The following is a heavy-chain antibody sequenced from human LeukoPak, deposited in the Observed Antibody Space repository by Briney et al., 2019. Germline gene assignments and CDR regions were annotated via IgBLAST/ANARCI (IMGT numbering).Heavy chain of an antibody. Sequence: GGSLRLSCAATGFTFSSYSMNWVRQAPGKGLEWVSSISSSSSYIYYADSVKGRFTISRDNAKNSLYLQMNSLRAEDTAVYYCARDVRAADTIDYWGQGTLVTVSS. V-gene: IGHV3-21*01. CDR2: ISSSSSYI. CDR3: ARDVRAADTIDY. CDR1: GFTFSSYS. J-gene: IGHJ4*02. D-gene: IGHD6-13*01.